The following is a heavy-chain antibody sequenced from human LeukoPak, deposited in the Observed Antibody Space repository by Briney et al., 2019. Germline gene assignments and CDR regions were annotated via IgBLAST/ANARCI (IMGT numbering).Heavy chain of an antibody. D-gene: IGHD1-1*01. Sequence: PGGSLRLSCSASGFNFNTYTLTWVRQAPGKRPEWLSAITGGHGATYYADSVTGRFTISRDYSRNTVYLHMSALRAEDTAVYYRARDRSTDAISEYWGQGTLVAVSS. V-gene: IGHV3-23*01. J-gene: IGHJ4*02. CDR1: GFNFNTYT. CDR3: ARDRSTDAISEY. CDR2: ITGGHGAT.